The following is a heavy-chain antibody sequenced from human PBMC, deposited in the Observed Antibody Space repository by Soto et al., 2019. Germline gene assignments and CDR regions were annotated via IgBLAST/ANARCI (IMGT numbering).Heavy chain of an antibody. CDR3: ARFAPYYYDSSGYYSDYDAFDI. J-gene: IGHJ3*02. V-gene: IGHV3-30-3*01. CDR1: GFTFSSYA. Sequence: QVQLVESGGGVVQPGRSLRLSCAASGFTFSSYAMHWVRQAPGKGLEWVAVISYDGSNKYYADSVKGRFTISRDNSKNTLYLQMNSLRAEDTAVYYCARFAPYYYDSSGYYSDYDAFDIWGQGTMVTVSS. CDR2: ISYDGSNK. D-gene: IGHD3-22*01.